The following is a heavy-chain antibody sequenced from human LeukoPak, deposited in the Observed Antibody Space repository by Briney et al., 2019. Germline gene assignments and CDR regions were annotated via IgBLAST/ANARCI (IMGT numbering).Heavy chain of an antibody. V-gene: IGHV3-7*03. CDR3: ARADGSTSDNPNPDYYGMDV. Sequence: QPGGSLRLSCVASGFTFGKYWMSWVRQAPGKGLEWVANIKLDGSEKNYVDSVKGRFTISRDNTKNSLYLQMNSLRVEDTAVFYCARADGSTSDNPNPDYYGMDVWGQGTTVTVSS. CDR2: IKLDGSEK. CDR1: GFTFGKYW. J-gene: IGHJ6*02. D-gene: IGHD5/OR15-5a*01.